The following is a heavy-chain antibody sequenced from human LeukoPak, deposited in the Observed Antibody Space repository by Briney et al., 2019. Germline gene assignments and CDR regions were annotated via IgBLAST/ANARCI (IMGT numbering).Heavy chain of an antibody. D-gene: IGHD2-2*01. J-gene: IGHJ4*02. Sequence: ASVKVSCKVSGYTLTELSMHWVRQAPGKGLEWMGGFDPEDGETIYAQKFQGRATMTEDTSTDTAYMELSSLRSEDTAVYYCATGPMGYCSSTSCYSIGYWGQGTLVTVSS. V-gene: IGHV1-24*01. CDR2: FDPEDGET. CDR1: GYTLTELS. CDR3: ATGPMGYCSSTSCYSIGY.